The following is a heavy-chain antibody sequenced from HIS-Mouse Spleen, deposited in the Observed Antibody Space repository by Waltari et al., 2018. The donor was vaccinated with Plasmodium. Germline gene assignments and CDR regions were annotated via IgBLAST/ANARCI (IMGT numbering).Heavy chain of an antibody. Sequence: EVQLVASGGGLVQLGGSLRLSCAASGFTFSSYWMGWVANIKQDGSEKYYVDSVKGRFTISRDNAKNSLYLQMNSLRAEDTAVYYCASSWYWYFDLWGRGTLVTVSS. J-gene: IGHJ2*01. D-gene: IGHD6-13*01. CDR3: ASSWYWYFDL. V-gene: IGHV3-7*01. CDR2: IKQDGSEK. CDR1: GFTFSSYW.